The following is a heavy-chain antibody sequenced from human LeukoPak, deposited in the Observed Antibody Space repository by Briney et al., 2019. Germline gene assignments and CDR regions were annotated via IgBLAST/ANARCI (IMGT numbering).Heavy chain of an antibody. V-gene: IGHV3-20*04. CDR1: GFTLDDYG. CDR2: INWNGGST. D-gene: IGHD3-22*01. CDR3: ARETYYYDSSGYYDY. Sequence: SGGSLRLSCAASGFTLDDYGMSWVRQAPGEGLEWVSGINWNGGSTGYADSVKGRFTISRDNAKNSLYLQMNSLRAEDTAVYYCARETYYYDSSGYYDYWGQGTLVTVSS. J-gene: IGHJ4*02.